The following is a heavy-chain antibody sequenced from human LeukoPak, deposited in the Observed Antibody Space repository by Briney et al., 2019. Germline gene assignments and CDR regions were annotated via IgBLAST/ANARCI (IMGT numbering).Heavy chain of an antibody. CDR2: ISGSGDST. V-gene: IGHV3-23*01. CDR3: AKGRQGFDI. J-gene: IGHJ3*02. Sequence: RGTLRLSCSASGFTFSNYGMTSVRQAPGKGLEWVPGISGSGDSTAYADSVKGRFTISRDNSKNTLYLQMNSLRVEDTAVYYYAKGRQGFDIWGQGTMVTVSS. CDR1: GFTFSNYG.